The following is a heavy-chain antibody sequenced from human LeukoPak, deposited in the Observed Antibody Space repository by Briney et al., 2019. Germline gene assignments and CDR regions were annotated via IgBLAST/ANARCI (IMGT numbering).Heavy chain of an antibody. CDR2: INPNSGGT. J-gene: IGHJ4*02. V-gene: IGHV1-2*02. CDR3: ATVPLWFGELFFDY. Sequence: GASVKVSCKASGYTFTGYYMHWVRQAPGQGLEWVGWINPNSGGTNYAQKFQGRVTMTEDTSTDTAYMELSSLRSEDTAVYYCATVPLWFGELFFDYWGQGTLVTVSS. CDR1: GYTFTGYY. D-gene: IGHD3-10*01.